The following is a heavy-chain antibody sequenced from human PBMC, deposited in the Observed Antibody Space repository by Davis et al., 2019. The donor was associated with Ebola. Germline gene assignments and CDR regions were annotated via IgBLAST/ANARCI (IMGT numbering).Heavy chain of an antibody. D-gene: IGHD6-6*01. Sequence: MPSETLSLTCAISGDSVSSNSAAWNWIRQSPSRGLEWLGRTYYRSKWYNDYAVSVKSRITINPDTSKNQFSLQLNSVTPEDTAVYYCARDLPIAARSGGFDYWGQGTLVTVSS. CDR2: TYYRSKWYN. CDR3: ARDLPIAARSGGFDY. CDR1: GDSVSSNSAA. J-gene: IGHJ4*02. V-gene: IGHV6-1*01.